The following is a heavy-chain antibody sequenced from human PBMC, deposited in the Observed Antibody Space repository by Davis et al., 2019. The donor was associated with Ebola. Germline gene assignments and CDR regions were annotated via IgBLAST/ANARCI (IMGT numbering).Heavy chain of an antibody. CDR3: AKSGLSFGVVKYHYGMDV. CDR1: GYTFTGYY. D-gene: IGHD3-3*01. CDR2: INPNSGGT. J-gene: IGHJ6*04. V-gene: IGHV1-2*06. Sequence: ASVKVSCKASGYTFTGYYMHWVRQAPGQGLEWMGRINPNSGGTNYAQKFQGRVTMTRDTSISTAYMELSRLRSDDTAVYYCAKSGLSFGVVKYHYGMDVWGKRTTVTVSS.